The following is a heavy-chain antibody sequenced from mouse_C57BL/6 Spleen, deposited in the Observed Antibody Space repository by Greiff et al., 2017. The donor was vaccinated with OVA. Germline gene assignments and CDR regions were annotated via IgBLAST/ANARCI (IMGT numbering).Heavy chain of an antibody. V-gene: IGHV1-80*01. CDR2: IFPGDGDT. Sequence: QVQLQQSGAELMKPGASVKLSCKATGYAFSSYWMNWVKQRPGQGLEWIGQIFPGDGDTNYNGKFKGKATLTADTSSSPAYMQLSSLTSEISAVYSSASSGRLLSAMDYWGQGTSVTVSS. D-gene: IGHD2-12*01. CDR1: GYAFSSYW. J-gene: IGHJ4*01. CDR3: ASSGRLLSAMDY.